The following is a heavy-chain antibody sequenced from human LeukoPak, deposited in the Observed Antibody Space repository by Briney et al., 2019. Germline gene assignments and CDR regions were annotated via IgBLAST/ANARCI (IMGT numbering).Heavy chain of an antibody. Sequence: PSQTLSLTCAISGDTVSTNNAAWNWIRQSPSSGLEWLGRTYYRSKWYYDYAVSLKSRMTIYSDTSKNQVSLQLNSVTPEDTALYYCTREQLNSFGPWGQGTLVTVSS. V-gene: IGHV6-1*01. D-gene: IGHD2-21*01. CDR2: TYYRSKWYY. CDR3: TREQLNSFGP. CDR1: GDTVSTNNAA. J-gene: IGHJ5*02.